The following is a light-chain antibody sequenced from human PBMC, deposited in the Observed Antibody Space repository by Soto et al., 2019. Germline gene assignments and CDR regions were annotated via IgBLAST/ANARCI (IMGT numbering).Light chain of an antibody. J-gene: IGLJ3*02. CDR3: QSYDSTLSGV. CDR2: DVN. CDR1: PSDVGGSNS. V-gene: IGLV2-8*01. Sequence: QSALTQPPSASGSPGQSVTISCTGTPSDVGGSNSVSWYQQHPGKAPNLMIYDVNKRPSGVPDRFSGSKSGNTASLTVSGLQAADEAYYFCQSYDSTLSGVFGGGTKLTVL.